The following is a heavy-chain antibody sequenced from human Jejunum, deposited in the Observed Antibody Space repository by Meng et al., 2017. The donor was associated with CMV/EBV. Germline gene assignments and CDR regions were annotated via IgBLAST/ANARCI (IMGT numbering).Heavy chain of an antibody. Sequence: QVHLVESGGGVVQAGGYLRLLWAASGFPFRNGGMHWVRQAPGRGPEWLAFIEFDGIATYYADSIKGRFTISRDNSKNTVFLQMNSLKVDDTGLYYCVKDIDHWGQGTLVTVSS. CDR3: VKDIDH. CDR1: GFPFRNGG. J-gene: IGHJ4*02. V-gene: IGHV3-30*02. CDR2: IEFDGIAT.